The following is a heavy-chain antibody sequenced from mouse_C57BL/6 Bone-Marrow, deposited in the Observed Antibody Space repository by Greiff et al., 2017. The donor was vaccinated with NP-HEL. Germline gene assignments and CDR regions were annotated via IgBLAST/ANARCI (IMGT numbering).Heavy chain of an antibody. V-gene: IGHV5-6*01. CDR3: ARDGYYVWYFDV. Sequence: EVKLMESGGDLVKPGGSLKLSCAASGFTFSSYGMSWVRQTPDKRLEWVATISSGGSYTYYPDSVKGRFTISRDNAKNTLYLQVSSLKSEDTAMYYCARDGYYVWYFDVWGTGATVTVSS. CDR2: ISSGGSYT. J-gene: IGHJ1*03. CDR1: GFTFSSYG. D-gene: IGHD2-3*01.